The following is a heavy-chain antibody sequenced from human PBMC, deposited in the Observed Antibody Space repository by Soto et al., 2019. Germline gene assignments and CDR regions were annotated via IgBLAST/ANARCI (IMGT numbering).Heavy chain of an antibody. Sequence: EVQLVESGGGVVRPGGSLRLSCTASGFTFDDHGMSWVRQAPGKGLEWVSAINWSGADTGYADSVKGRFTISRDNGKNPLFLQMNSLRAEDTALYYCARKNGRANQYYMDGWGKGTTVTVSS. V-gene: IGHV3-20*04. CDR3: ARKNGRANQYYMDG. J-gene: IGHJ6*03. CDR2: INWSGADT. CDR1: GFTFDDHG. D-gene: IGHD1-1*01.